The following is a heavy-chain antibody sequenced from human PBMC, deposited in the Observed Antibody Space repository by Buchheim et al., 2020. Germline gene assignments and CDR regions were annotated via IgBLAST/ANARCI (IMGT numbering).Heavy chain of an antibody. CDR1: GFTFDDYT. J-gene: IGHJ4*02. D-gene: IGHD6-13*01. Sequence: EVQLVESGGVVVQPGGSLRLSCAASGFTFDDYTMHWVRQAPGKGLEWVSLISWDGGSTYYADSVKGRFTISRENSKYSLYLQMNSLRTEDTALYYCAKDIYRYSSSWFDYWGQGTL. CDR2: ISWDGGST. CDR3: AKDIYRYSSSWFDY. V-gene: IGHV3-43*01.